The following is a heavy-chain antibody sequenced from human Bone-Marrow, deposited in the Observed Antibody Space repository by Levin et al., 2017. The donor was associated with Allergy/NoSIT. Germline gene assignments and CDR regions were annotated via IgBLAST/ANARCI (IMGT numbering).Heavy chain of an antibody. CDR1: GYTFFTSG. D-gene: IGHD2-21*02. CDR2: ISAYSGDT. V-gene: IGHV1-18*01. Sequence: ASVKVSCKASGYTFFTSGLSWVRQAPGQGLEWMGWISAYSGDTRYAQEFRGRVTMTKDTSTSTASMELRSLRSDDPAIYYCASDRRSAVVTPVGSNFDYWGQGTLVTVSS. CDR3: ASDRRSAVVTPVGSNFDY. J-gene: IGHJ4*02.